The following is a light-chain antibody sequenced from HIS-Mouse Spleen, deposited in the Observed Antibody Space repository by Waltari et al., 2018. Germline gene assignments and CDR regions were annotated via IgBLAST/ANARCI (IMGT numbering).Light chain of an antibody. Sequence: QSALTQPTSVSGSPGQSITISCTGTSSDVGVYNYVSWSQQHPGKAPKLMIYDASNRPSGVSNRFSGSKSGNTASLTISGLQAEDEADYYCSSYTSSSFNVVFGGGTKLTVL. V-gene: IGLV2-14*03. CDR2: DAS. CDR3: SSYTSSSFNVV. CDR1: SSDVGVYNY. J-gene: IGLJ2*01.